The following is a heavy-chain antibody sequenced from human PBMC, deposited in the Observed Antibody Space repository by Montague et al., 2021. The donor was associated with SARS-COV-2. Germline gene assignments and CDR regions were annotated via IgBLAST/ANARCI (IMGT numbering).Heavy chain of an antibody. V-gene: IGHV4-59*12. CDR2: IYYSGST. D-gene: IGHD5-24*01. J-gene: IGHJ2*01. Sequence: SETLSLTCTVSGGSFGTYYWSWIRQPPGKGLEWIGYIYYSGSTNXSPSLKSRVTISVDTSKNQFSLKLSSVTAADTAVYYCARDGYNAHQNYWYFDLWGRGTLVTVSS. CDR1: GGSFGTYY. CDR3: ARDGYNAHQNYWYFDL.